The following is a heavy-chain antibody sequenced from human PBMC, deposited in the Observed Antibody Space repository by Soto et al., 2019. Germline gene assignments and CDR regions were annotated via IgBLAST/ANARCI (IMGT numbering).Heavy chain of an antibody. D-gene: IGHD2-15*01. J-gene: IGHJ4*02. CDR3: ATMGTPATGLYYFDY. CDR2: IYYSGSA. Sequence: SETLSLTCTVSGGSISSYYWSWIRQPPGKGLEWIGFIYYSGSANYNPSLKSRVTISVDTSKNQFSLNLSFVTAADTAVYYCATMGTPATGLYYFDYWGQGTLVTVSS. CDR1: GGSISSYY. V-gene: IGHV4-59*08.